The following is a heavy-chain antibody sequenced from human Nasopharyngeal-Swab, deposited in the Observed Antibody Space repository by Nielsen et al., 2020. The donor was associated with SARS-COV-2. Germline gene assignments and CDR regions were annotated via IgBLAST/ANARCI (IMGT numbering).Heavy chain of an antibody. CDR2: ISSSGSTI. V-gene: IGHV3-48*04. CDR3: ASSQAYNWNDSDALDI. Sequence: GGSLRLSCAASGFTFSSYSMNWVRQAPGKGLEWVSSISSSGSTIYYADSVKGRFTISRDNAKNSLYLQMNSLRAEDTAVYYCASSQAYNWNDSDALDIWGQGTMVTVSS. CDR1: GFTFSSYS. J-gene: IGHJ3*02. D-gene: IGHD1-1*01.